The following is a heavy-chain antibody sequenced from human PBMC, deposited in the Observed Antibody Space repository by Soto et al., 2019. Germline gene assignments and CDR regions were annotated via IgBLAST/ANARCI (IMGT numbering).Heavy chain of an antibody. Sequence: GGSLRLSCTAPGFTFGDYAMSWVRQAPGKGLEWVGFIRSKAYGGTTEYAASVKGRFTISRDDSKSIAYLQMNSLKTEDTAVYYCTRARLGYYDSSGYSDYWGQGTLVTVSS. J-gene: IGHJ4*02. CDR1: GFTFGDYA. V-gene: IGHV3-49*04. D-gene: IGHD3-22*01. CDR2: IRSKAYGGTT. CDR3: TRARLGYYDSSGYSDY.